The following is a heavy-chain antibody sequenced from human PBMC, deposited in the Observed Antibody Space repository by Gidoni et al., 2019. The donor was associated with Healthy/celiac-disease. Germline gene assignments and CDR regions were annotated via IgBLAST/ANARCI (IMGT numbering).Heavy chain of an antibody. D-gene: IGHD6-6*01. CDR1: GGSISSSSSY. V-gene: IGHV4-39*01. Sequence: QLQLQESCPGLVTPSETLSLTCTVSGGSISSSSSYWGWIRQPPGKGLEWIGSIYYSGSTYYNPSLKSRVTISVDTSKNQFSLKLSSVTAADTAVYYCAQTISHIEYSSSLSSNWFDPWGQGTLVTVSS. CDR3: AQTISHIEYSSSLSSNWFDP. CDR2: IYYSGST. J-gene: IGHJ5*02.